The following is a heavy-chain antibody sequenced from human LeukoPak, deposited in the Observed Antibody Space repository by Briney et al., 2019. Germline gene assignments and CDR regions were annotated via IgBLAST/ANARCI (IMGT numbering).Heavy chain of an antibody. CDR1: GFTLSTNA. D-gene: IGHD2-21*01. Sequence: GGSLRLSCLTSGFTLSTNAMSWVRQAPGKGLEWISGISGSGASTYYADSVKGRFTISRDDSRNTLYLQMNSLRGDDTAVYYCARAPDWANWFDPWGQGTLVTVSS. J-gene: IGHJ5*02. CDR2: ISGSGAST. CDR3: ARAPDWANWFDP. V-gene: IGHV3-23*01.